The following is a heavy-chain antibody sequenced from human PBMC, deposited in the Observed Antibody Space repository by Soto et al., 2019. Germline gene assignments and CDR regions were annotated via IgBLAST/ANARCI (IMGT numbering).Heavy chain of an antibody. CDR3: ARDDEYSGNGMDV. V-gene: IGHV3-33*01. J-gene: IGHJ6*02. D-gene: IGHD3-10*01. CDR1: EFTFSNYG. Sequence: VKLVESGGGVVQPGRSLRLSCAASEFTFSNYGMHWVRQAPGKGLEWVAVILNDGSNRFHADSVKDRFTISRDNSKNTLYLQINSLRAEDTAGYYCARDDEYSGNGMDVWGQGTTVTVS. CDR2: ILNDGSNR.